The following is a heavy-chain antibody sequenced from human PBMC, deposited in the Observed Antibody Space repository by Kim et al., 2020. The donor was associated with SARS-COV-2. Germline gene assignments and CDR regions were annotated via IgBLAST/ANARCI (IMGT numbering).Heavy chain of an antibody. Sequence: SVKVSCKASGGTFSSYAISWVRQAPGQGLEWMGGIIPIFGTANYAQKFQGRVTITADESTSTAYMELSSLRSEDTAVYYCAREVRSFCGGDCYSPLYYYYGMDVWGQGTTVTVSS. CDR1: GGTFSSYA. CDR3: AREVRSFCGGDCYSPLYYYYGMDV. CDR2: IIPIFGTA. J-gene: IGHJ6*02. D-gene: IGHD2-21*02. V-gene: IGHV1-69*13.